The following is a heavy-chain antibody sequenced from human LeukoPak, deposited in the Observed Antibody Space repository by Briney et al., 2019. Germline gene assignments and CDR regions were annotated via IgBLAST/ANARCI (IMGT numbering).Heavy chain of an antibody. CDR3: ARGIILALDFDY. D-gene: IGHD3-10*01. Sequence: SETLSLTCTVSGGSISSGGYYWSWIRQHPGKGLEWIGYIHYSGSTYHNPSLKSRVTISVDTSKNQFSLKLSSVTAADTAVYYCARGIILALDFDYWGQGTLVTVSS. J-gene: IGHJ4*02. CDR1: GGSISSGGYY. V-gene: IGHV4-31*03. CDR2: IHYSGST.